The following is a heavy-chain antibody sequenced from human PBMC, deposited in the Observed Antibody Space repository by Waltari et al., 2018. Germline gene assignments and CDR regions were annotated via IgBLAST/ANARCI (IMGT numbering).Heavy chain of an antibody. Sequence: EVQLVESGGGLIQPGGSLRLSCAASGFTVRRNYLTWVRKAPGKGLEWVSVIYSGGSTYYADSVKGRFTISRDNSKNTLYLQMNSLRAEDTAVYYCARPFVVAYYYGMDVWGQGTTVTVSS. V-gene: IGHV3-53*01. D-gene: IGHD2-21*01. J-gene: IGHJ6*02. CDR2: IYSGGST. CDR1: GFTVRRNY. CDR3: ARPFVVAYYYGMDV.